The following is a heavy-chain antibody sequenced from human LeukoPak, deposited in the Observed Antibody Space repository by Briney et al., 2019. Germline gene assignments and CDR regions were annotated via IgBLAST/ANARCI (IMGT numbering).Heavy chain of an antibody. CDR2: INPSGCST. Sequence: ASVKVSYKASVYTFTSYYMHWVRQPPAQGLEWVGIINPSGCSTSYAHKFQGRVTMTSDTSTSKVYMELSSLRSEDTGVYYCARDQAMALGYYYYMDVWGKGTTVTVSS. CDR3: ARDQAMALGYYYYMDV. J-gene: IGHJ6*03. V-gene: IGHV1-46*01. CDR1: VYTFTSYY. D-gene: IGHD5-18*01.